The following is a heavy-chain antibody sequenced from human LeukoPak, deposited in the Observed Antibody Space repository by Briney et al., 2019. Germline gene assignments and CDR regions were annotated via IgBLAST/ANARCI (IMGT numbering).Heavy chain of an antibody. Sequence: PGGPLRLSCAASGFTFSSYSMNWVRQAPGKGLEWVSSISSSSSYIYYADSVKGRFTISRDNAKNSLYLQMNSLRAEDTAVYYCARDLQGSDWFDPWGQGTLVTVSS. J-gene: IGHJ5*02. CDR2: ISSSSSYI. CDR1: GFTFSSYS. CDR3: ARDLQGSDWFDP. V-gene: IGHV3-21*01.